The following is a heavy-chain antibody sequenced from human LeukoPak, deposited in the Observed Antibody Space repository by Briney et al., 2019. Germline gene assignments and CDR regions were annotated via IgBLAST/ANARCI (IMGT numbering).Heavy chain of an antibody. CDR3: AKSKMATIQNYFDY. D-gene: IGHD5-24*01. Sequence: ASVKVSCKASGGTFSSYAISWVRQAPGQGLEWMGGVIPIFGTANYAQKFQGRVTITTDESTSTAYMELSSLRSEDTAVYYCAKSKMATIQNYFDYWGQGTLVTVSS. CDR2: VIPIFGTA. J-gene: IGHJ4*02. V-gene: IGHV1-69*05. CDR1: GGTFSSYA.